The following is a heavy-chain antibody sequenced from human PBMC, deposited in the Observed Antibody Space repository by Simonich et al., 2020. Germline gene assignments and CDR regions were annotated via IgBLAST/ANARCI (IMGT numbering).Heavy chain of an antibody. V-gene: IGHV4-59*08. Sequence: QVQLQESGPGLVKPSETLSLTCTFSCGSISSYYWSWLRQPPGKGLEWIGYFYYSGSTNYNPSLKSRVTISVDTSKNQFSLKLSSVTAADTAVYYCARLPDYWGQGTLVTVSS. CDR1: CGSISSYY. CDR3: ARLPDY. J-gene: IGHJ4*02. CDR2: FYYSGST.